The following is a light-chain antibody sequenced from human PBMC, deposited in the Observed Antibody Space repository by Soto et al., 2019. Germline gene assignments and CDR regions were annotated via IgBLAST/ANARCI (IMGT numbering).Light chain of an antibody. Sequence: DIQMTQSPSTLSASVGDRVTITCRASQTIGSWLAWYQQKPGKAPELLIYDASTLEGGVPSRFSGSVSGTEFSITITSLQPDDFATYYCQQYSSFPRTFGQGTKVDIK. CDR3: QQYSSFPRT. J-gene: IGKJ3*01. CDR2: DAS. CDR1: QTIGSW. V-gene: IGKV1-5*01.